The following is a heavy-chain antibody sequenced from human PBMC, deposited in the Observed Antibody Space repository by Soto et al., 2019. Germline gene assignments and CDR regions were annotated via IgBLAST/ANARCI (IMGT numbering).Heavy chain of an antibody. V-gene: IGHV3-30-3*01. CDR3: VRGGWDV. D-gene: IGHD6-19*01. CDR1: GFTFSSYA. Sequence: QVQLVESGGGVVQPGRSLRLSCAASGFTFSSYAMHWVRQAPGKGLEWVAVISYDGSNKYYADSVKGRFTISRDNSKNTLYLQMNTLSTEDTAVYYCVRGGWDVWGQGTTVTVSS. J-gene: IGHJ6*02. CDR2: ISYDGSNK.